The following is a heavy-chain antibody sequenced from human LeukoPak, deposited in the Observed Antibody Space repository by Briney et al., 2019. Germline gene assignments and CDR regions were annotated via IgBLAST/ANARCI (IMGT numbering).Heavy chain of an antibody. D-gene: IGHD3-22*01. CDR2: IYYSGST. CDR3: ARGPPYYYDSSGYSFGLPSSGRFDP. J-gene: IGHJ5*02. Sequence: SETLSLTCTVSGGSISSGGYYWSWIRQHPGKGLEWIGYIYYSGSTYYNPSLKSRVTISVDTSKNQFSLKLSSVTAADTAVYYCARGPPYYYDSSGYSFGLPSSGRFDPWGQGTLVTVSS. V-gene: IGHV4-31*03. CDR1: GGSISSGGYY.